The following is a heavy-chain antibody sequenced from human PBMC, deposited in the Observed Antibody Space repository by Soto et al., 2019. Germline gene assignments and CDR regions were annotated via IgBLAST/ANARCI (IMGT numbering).Heavy chain of an antibody. D-gene: IGHD5-18*01. V-gene: IGHV1-2*02. Sequence: QVQLVQSGAEVRKPGASVKVSCKASGYTFTGYYMHWVRQAPGQGLEWMGWINPNSGGTTYAQKFQGTLTMTRDTSISTAYMVLSRLRSADTAFYYCATLSGDTYGIPSPLYYWGPGPLVTVSS. CDR3: ATLSGDTYGIPSPLYY. CDR2: INPNSGGT. J-gene: IGHJ4*02. CDR1: GYTFTGYY.